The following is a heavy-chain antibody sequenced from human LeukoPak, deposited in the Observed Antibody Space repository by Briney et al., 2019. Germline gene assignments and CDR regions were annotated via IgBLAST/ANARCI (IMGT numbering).Heavy chain of an antibody. CDR1: GFTFSNSW. CDR2: IEQDGSEK. V-gene: IGHV3-7*03. J-gene: IGHJ3*01. CDR3: ARGDYFDRAFDV. D-gene: IGHD3-22*01. Sequence: GGSLRLSCAVSGFTFSNSWMDWVRQAPGKGLEWVADIEQDGSEKYYVDSVKGRFTISRDNAKNSLYLQMNSLRAEDTAVYYCARGDYFDRAFDVWGQGTMVTVSS.